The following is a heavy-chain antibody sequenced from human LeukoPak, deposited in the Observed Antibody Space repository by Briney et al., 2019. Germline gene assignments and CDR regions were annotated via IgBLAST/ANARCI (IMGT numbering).Heavy chain of an antibody. CDR1: GFTVSSNY. CDR2: IYSGGST. V-gene: IGHV3-66*02. D-gene: IGHD3-3*01. Sequence: PGGSLRLSCAASGFTVSSNYMSWVRQAPGKGLEWVSVIYSGGSTYYADSVKGRFTIPGDNSKNTLYLQMNSLRAEDTAVYYCAREDFWSGYYSGFDYWGQGTLVTVSS. CDR3: AREDFWSGYYSGFDY. J-gene: IGHJ4*02.